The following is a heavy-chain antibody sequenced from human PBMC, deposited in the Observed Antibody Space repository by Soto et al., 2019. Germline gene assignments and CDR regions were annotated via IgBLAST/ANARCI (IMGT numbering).Heavy chain of an antibody. Sequence: SQTLSLTCAISGDSVSSNSAAWNWIRQSPSRGLEWLGKTYYRSKWYNEYAESVKSRITINPDTSKNQFSLQLNSVTPEDTAVYYCARLYCSSISCYAGPGFDYWGQGTLVTVSS. D-gene: IGHD2-2*01. CDR2: TYYRSKWYN. V-gene: IGHV6-1*01. CDR1: GDSVSSNSAA. CDR3: ARLYCSSISCYAGPGFDY. J-gene: IGHJ4*02.